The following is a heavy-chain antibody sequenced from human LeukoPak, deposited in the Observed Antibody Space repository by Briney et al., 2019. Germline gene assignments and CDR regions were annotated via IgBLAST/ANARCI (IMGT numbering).Heavy chain of an antibody. CDR3: ARESFGSGRNNWFDP. Sequence: PSETLSLTCTVSGGSISSYYWSWIRQPPGKGLEWIGYIYYSGSTNYNPSLKSRVTISVDTSKNQFSLKLSSVTAADTAVYYCARESFGSGRNNWFDPWGQGTLVTVSS. D-gene: IGHD3-10*01. CDR1: GGSISSYY. CDR2: IYYSGST. J-gene: IGHJ5*02. V-gene: IGHV4-59*01.